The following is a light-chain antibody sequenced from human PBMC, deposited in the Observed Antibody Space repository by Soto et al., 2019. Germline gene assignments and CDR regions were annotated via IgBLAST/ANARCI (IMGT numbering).Light chain of an antibody. CDR2: AAS. CDR3: QQYYFYAHT. J-gene: IGKJ3*01. Sequence: TQSPDTLSLPPGERATLSCRARQSISSYLAWYQQKPGKAPKLLIYAASTLQIGVPSRFRGSGSGTDFTLTITSLPSEDFATYYCQQYYFYAHTFGPGTKVDIK. CDR1: QSISSY. V-gene: IGKV1-8*01.